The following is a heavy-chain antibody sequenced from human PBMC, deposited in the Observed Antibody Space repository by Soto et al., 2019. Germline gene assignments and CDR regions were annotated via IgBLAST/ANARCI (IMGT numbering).Heavy chain of an antibody. CDR3: AKEDTGYGDSAYYYYYYGMDV. D-gene: IGHD4-17*01. V-gene: IGHV3-30*18. CDR2: ISYDGSNK. J-gene: IGHJ6*02. Sequence: PGGSLRLSCAASGFTFSSYGMHWVRQAPGKGLEWVAVISYDGSNKYYADSVKGRFTISRDNSKNTLYLQMNSLRAEDTAVYYCAKEDTGYGDSAYYYYYYGMDVWGQGTTVTVSS. CDR1: GFTFSSYG.